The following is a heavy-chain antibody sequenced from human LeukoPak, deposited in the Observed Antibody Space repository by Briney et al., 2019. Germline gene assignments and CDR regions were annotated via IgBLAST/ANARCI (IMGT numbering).Heavy chain of an antibody. D-gene: IGHD3-10*01. J-gene: IGHJ4*02. CDR1: GFTFSSYW. V-gene: IGHV3-74*01. CDR3: ARDTYGSGNFYEY. CDR2: ISSDESST. Sequence: PGGPLRLSCAASGFTFSSYWMHWVRQVPGKGLVWVSRISSDESSTTYADSVKGRFTISRDNAKNTLYLQMSSLRAEDTAVYYCARDTYGSGNFYEYWGQGTLVMVSS.